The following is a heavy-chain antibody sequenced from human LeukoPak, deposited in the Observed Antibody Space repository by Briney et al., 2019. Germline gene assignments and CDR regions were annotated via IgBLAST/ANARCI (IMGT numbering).Heavy chain of an antibody. CDR1: GGSISSYY. D-gene: IGHD3-22*01. V-gene: IGHV4-4*09. Sequence: SETLSLTCTVSGGSISSYYLSWIRQPPGKGLEWIGYIYTSGSTTYNASLKSRVTISVNTSKNQCSLSLCSVTAPDTAVYYCARRSNETFYDSSGFHYYSYMDVWGKGTTVTVSS. CDR3: ARRSNETFYDSSGFHYYSYMDV. J-gene: IGHJ6*03. CDR2: IYTSGST.